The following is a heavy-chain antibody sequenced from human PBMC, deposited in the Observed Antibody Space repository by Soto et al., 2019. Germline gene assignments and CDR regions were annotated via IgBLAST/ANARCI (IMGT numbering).Heavy chain of an antibody. Sequence: GGSLRLSCAASGFTFSSYAMSWVRQAPGKGLEWVSAISGSGGSTYYADSVKGRFTISRDNSKNTLYLQMNSLRAEDTAVYYCAKDQYSGSYSRPFDYWGQGTLVTVSS. V-gene: IGHV3-23*01. CDR3: AKDQYSGSYSRPFDY. D-gene: IGHD1-26*01. CDR1: GFTFSSYA. CDR2: ISGSGGST. J-gene: IGHJ4*02.